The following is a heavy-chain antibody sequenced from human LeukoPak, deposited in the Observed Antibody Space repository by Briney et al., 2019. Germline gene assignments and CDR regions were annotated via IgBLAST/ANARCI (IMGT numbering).Heavy chain of an antibody. J-gene: IGHJ4*02. Sequence: SETLSLTCAVYGGSFSGYYWSWIRQPPGKGLEWIGEINHSGSTNYNPSLKSRVTISVDTSKNQFSLKLSSVTAADTAVYYCARERGYSYGEVDYWGQGTLVTVSS. D-gene: IGHD5-18*01. V-gene: IGHV4-34*01. CDR2: INHSGST. CDR1: GGSFSGYY. CDR3: ARERGYSYGEVDY.